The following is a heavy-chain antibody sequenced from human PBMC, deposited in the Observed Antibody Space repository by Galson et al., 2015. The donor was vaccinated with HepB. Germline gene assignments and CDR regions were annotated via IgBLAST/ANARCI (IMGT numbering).Heavy chain of an antibody. CDR2: IIPIFGTA. D-gene: IGHD3-10*01. Sequence: SVKVSCKASGGTFSSYAISWVRQAPGQGLEWMGGIIPIFGTANYAQKFQGRVTITADESTSTAYMELSSLRSEDTAVYYCARDEYYYGSGSYYNDNYNWLDPWGQGTLVTVSS. CDR1: GGTFSSYA. J-gene: IGHJ5*02. V-gene: IGHV1-69*13. CDR3: ARDEYYYGSGSYYNDNYNWLDP.